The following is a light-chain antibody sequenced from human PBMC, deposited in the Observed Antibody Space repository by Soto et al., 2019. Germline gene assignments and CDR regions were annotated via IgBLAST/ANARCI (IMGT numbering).Light chain of an antibody. Sequence: DIQMTQSPSTLSASVGDRVTITCRASQSISSWLAWYQQKPGKAPKLLIYDASSLESGVPSRFSGSGSGTEFTLTISSLQPDDFATYYCQQYNSYLRPFGQGTKVEIK. V-gene: IGKV1-5*01. CDR2: DAS. CDR3: QQYNSYLRP. CDR1: QSISSW. J-gene: IGKJ1*01.